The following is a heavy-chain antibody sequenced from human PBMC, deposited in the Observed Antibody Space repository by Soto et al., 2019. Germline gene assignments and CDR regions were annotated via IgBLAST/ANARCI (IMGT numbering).Heavy chain of an antibody. CDR3: ARAGLEPFDY. J-gene: IGHJ4*02. V-gene: IGHV3-74*01. Sequence: GGSLRLSCAASGFTLGNYWMHWVRQAPGKGLVWVSRINDYGTTINYAESVEGRFTISRDDAKSEVYLQMNNLRAEDSAVYYCARAGLEPFDYWGQGALVTVSS. CDR1: GFTLGNYW. CDR2: INDYGTTI. D-gene: IGHD1-1*01.